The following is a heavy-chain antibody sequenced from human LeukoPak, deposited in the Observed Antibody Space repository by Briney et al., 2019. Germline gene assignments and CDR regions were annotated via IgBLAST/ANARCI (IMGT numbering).Heavy chain of an antibody. CDR1: GYSFTTYW. J-gene: IGHJ4*02. Sequence: GESLKISCRGSGYSFTTYWIGWVRQMPGKGLEWMGIIYPGDSDTRYTPSFQGQATMPADKSINTAYLQWSSLKASDTAMYYCARRQGCSSTSCPPDYWGQGTLVTVSP. CDR3: ARRQGCSSTSCPPDY. V-gene: IGHV5-51*01. D-gene: IGHD2-2*01. CDR2: IYPGDSDT.